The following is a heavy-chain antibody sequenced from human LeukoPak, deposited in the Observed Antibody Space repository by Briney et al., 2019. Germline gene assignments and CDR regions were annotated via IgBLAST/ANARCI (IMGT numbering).Heavy chain of an antibody. CDR3: AREVIEYSSSSPTRWFDP. V-gene: IGHV4-30-2*01. Sequence: SETLSLTCTVSGGSISSGGYYWSWIRQPPGKGLEWIGYIYHSGSTYYNPSFKSRVTISVDRSKNQFSLKLSSVTAADTAVYYCAREVIEYSSSSPTRWFDPWGQGTLVTVSS. CDR2: IYHSGST. CDR1: GGSISSGGYY. J-gene: IGHJ5*02. D-gene: IGHD6-6*01.